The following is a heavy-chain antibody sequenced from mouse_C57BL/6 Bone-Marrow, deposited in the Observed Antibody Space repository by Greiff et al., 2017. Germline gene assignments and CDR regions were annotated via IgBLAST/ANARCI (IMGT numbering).Heavy chain of an antibody. CDR3: ARRGQLLFAY. V-gene: IGHV1-80*01. Sequence: QVQLQQSGAELVKPGASVKISCKASGYAFSSYWMNWVNQRPGKGLEWIGQIYPGDGDTNYNGKFKGKATLTADKSSSTAYMQRSSLTSEDSAVYFCARRGQLLFAYWGQGTLVTVSA. CDR1: GYAFSSYW. J-gene: IGHJ3*01. D-gene: IGHD6-1*01. CDR2: IYPGDGDT.